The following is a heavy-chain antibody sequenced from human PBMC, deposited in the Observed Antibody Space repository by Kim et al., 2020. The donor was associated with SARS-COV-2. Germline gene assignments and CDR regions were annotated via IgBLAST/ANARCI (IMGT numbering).Heavy chain of an antibody. J-gene: IGHJ6*01. Sequence: SETLSLTCAVYGGSFSGYYWSWIRQPPGKGLEWIGEINHSGSTNYNPSLKSRVTISVDTSKNQFSLKLSSVTAADTAVYYCARGRIAARGYYYYGMDVWG. CDR2: INHSGST. V-gene: IGHV4-34*01. D-gene: IGHD6-6*01. CDR1: GGSFSGYY. CDR3: ARGRIAARGYYYYGMDV.